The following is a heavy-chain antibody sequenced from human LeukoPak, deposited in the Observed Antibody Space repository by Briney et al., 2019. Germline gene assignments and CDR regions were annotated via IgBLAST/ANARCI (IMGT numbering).Heavy chain of an antibody. D-gene: IGHD3-22*01. Sequence: ASVKVSSKASGGTFSSYAISWVRQAPGQGLEWMGGIIPIFGTANYAQKFQGRVTITTDESTSTAYMELSSLRSEDTAVYYCARSYDSSGYSLDYWGQGTLVTVSS. CDR2: IIPIFGTA. V-gene: IGHV1-69*05. CDR1: GGTFSSYA. J-gene: IGHJ4*02. CDR3: ARSYDSSGYSLDY.